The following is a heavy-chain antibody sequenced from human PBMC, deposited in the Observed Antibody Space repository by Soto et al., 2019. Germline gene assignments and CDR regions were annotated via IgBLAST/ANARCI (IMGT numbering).Heavy chain of an antibody. Sequence: AGGSLRLSCAASGFTFSDSYMSWIRQAPGKGLEWISYITFSGNTVYYADSLKGRFTISRDNAKNSLYLQMNRLRAEDTAVYYCARVSWREKYGMDVRGQGTTVTVSS. V-gene: IGHV3-11*01. CDR1: GFTFSDSY. J-gene: IGHJ6*02. CDR3: ARVSWREKYGMDV. CDR2: ITFSGNTV.